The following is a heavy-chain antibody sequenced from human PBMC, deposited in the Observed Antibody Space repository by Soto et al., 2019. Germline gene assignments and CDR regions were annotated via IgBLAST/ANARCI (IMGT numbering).Heavy chain of an antibody. CDR2: IYYSGNT. D-gene: IGHD3-22*01. Sequence: SSETLSLTCTVSGGSISSSSYYWGWIRQPPGKGLEWIGSIYYSGNTYYNPSLKSRVTISVDTAKNQFSLKLSSVTAADTAVYYCAREGLYYHDSSGYHTSGFDPWGQGILVT. CDR1: GGSISSSSYY. CDR3: AREGLYYHDSSGYHTSGFDP. V-gene: IGHV4-39*02. J-gene: IGHJ5*02.